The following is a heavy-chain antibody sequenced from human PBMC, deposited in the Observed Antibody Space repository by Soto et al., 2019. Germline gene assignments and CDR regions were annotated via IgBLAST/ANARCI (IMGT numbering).Heavy chain of an antibody. V-gene: IGHV3-43*01. CDR1: GFTFDDYT. D-gene: IGHD5-18*01. CDR3: AKDKVRGYSYGPSDC. Sequence: GGSLRLSCAASGFTFDDYTMHWVRQAPGKGLEWVSLISWDGGSTYYADSVKGRFTISRDNSKNSLFLQMNSLRTDDTALYYCAKDKVRGYSYGPSDCWGQGTLVTVSS. CDR2: ISWDGGST. J-gene: IGHJ4*02.